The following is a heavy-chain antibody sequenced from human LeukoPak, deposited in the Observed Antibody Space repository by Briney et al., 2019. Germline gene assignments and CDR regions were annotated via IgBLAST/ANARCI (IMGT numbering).Heavy chain of an antibody. Sequence: GASVKVSCKASGYTFTSYDINWVRQATGQGLEWMGWMNPNSGNTGYAQKFQGRVTMTRNTSISTAYMELSSLRSEDTAVYYCALVGGAHIVVVTAIPYAFDIWGQGTMVTVSS. V-gene: IGHV1-8*01. CDR2: MNPNSGNT. J-gene: IGHJ3*02. CDR3: ALVGGAHIVVVTAIPYAFDI. CDR1: GYTFTSYD. D-gene: IGHD2-21*02.